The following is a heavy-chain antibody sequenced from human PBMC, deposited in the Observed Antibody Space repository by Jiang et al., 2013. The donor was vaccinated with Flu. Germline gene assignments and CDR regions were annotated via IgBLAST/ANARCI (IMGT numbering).Heavy chain of an antibody. D-gene: IGHD2-15*01. Sequence: GPGLVKPSETLSLTCTVSGGSISSYYWSWIRQPPGKGLEWIGYIYYSGSTNYNPSLKSRVTISVDTSKNQFSLKLSSVTAADTAVYYCARAEVVVVVAATYNWFDPGAREPWSPSPQ. CDR3: ARAEVVVVVAATYNWFDP. CDR2: IYYSGST. CDR1: GGSISSYY. V-gene: IGHV4-59*12. J-gene: IGHJ5*02.